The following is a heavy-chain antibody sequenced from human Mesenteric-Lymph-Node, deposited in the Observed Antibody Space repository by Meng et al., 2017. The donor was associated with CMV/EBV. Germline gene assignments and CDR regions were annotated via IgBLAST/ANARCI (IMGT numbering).Heavy chain of an antibody. CDR1: GGSFSGYY. CDR2: INHSGST. J-gene: IGHJ4*02. CDR3: ARVLVVGATKACDY. V-gene: IGHV4-34*01. D-gene: IGHD1-26*01. Sequence: CAVDGGSFSGYYWSWIRQPPGKGLEWIGEINHSGSTNYNPSLKSRVTISVDTSKNQFSLKLSSVTAADTAVYYCARVLVVGATKACDYWGQGTLVTVSS.